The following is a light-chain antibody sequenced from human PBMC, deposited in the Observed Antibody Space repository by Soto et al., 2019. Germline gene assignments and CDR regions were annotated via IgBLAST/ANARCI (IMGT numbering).Light chain of an antibody. CDR1: QSISSW. J-gene: IGKJ1*01. V-gene: IGKV1-5*03. CDR3: QQYGISPRT. Sequence: DIQMTQSASTLSASLGDRVTITWGASQSISSWLAWYQQKPGKAPKLLIYKASTLKSGVPSRFSGSGSGTDFNLTISRLETDDIAVYYCQQYGISPRTFGQGTKVDI. CDR2: KAS.